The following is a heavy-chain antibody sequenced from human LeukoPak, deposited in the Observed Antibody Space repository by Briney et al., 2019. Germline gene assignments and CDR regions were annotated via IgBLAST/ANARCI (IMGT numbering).Heavy chain of an antibody. CDR3: AKDITWELLYYFDY. J-gene: IGHJ4*02. CDR1: GFTFSSYA. Sequence: PGGSLRLSCAASGFTFSSYAMSWVRQAPGKGLGWVSAISGSGGSTYYADSVKGRFTISRDNSKNTLYLQMNSLRAEDTAVYYCAKDITWELLYYFDYWGQGTLVTVSS. V-gene: IGHV3-23*01. D-gene: IGHD1-26*01. CDR2: ISGSGGST.